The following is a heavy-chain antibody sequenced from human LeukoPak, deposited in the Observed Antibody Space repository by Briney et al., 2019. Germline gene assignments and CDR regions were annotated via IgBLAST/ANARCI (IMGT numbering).Heavy chain of an antibody. CDR3: STDRHGSDSFDP. D-gene: IGHD3-10*01. V-gene: IGHV3-15*01. Sequence: GGSLRLSCAASGFTFTNAWMSWVRQAPGKGLEWVGRIKTKTGVGTTDYAAPVKGRSTISRDDSKNTLYLQMNSLKTEDTAVYYCSTDRHGSDSFDPWGQGTLVTVSS. J-gene: IGHJ5*02. CDR1: GFTFTNAW. CDR2: IKTKTGVGTT.